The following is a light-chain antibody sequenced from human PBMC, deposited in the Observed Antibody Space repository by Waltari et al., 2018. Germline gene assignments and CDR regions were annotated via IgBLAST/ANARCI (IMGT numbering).Light chain of an antibody. CDR3: QVWDSSSDQVV. CDR1: DVGFKS. V-gene: IGLV3-21*03. CDR2: GDS. Sequence: SYVLTQPPSVSVAPGKTARITCGGDDVGFKSGHWYQQKPGQAPVMVVYGDSDRPSGIAERFFGSNSGNTATLTISRVEAGDEADYYCQVWDSSSDQVVFGGGTKLTVL. J-gene: IGLJ2*01.